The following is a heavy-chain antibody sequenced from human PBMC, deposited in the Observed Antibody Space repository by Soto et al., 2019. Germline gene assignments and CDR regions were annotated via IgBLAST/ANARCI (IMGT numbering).Heavy chain of an antibody. CDR1: GGTFSSYS. CDR3: ARDGGRHSGGIDY. Sequence: QVQLVQSGAEVKKPGSSVKVSCKASGGTFSSYSINWVRQAPGQGLEWMGEIIPIFGTANYAQKFQGRVTITAGESTSTAYMELSCLRSEDTAVYYCARDGGRHSGGIDYWGQGTLVTVSS. CDR2: IIPIFGTA. V-gene: IGHV1-69*01. D-gene: IGHD1-26*01. J-gene: IGHJ4*02.